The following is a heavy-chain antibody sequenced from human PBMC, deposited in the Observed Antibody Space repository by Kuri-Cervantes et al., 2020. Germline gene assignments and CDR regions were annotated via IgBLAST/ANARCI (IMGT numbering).Heavy chain of an antibody. J-gene: IGHJ4*02. CDR1: GFTFSSYA. Sequence: GESLKISCAASGFTFSSYAMHWVRQAPGKGLEWVAVISYDGSNKYYADSVKARFTISRDDSKNTLYLQMNSLRAEDTAVYYCARVLKSSSRYYFDYWGQGTLVTVSS. D-gene: IGHD6-13*01. CDR2: ISYDGSNK. CDR3: ARVLKSSSRYYFDY. V-gene: IGHV3-30-3*01.